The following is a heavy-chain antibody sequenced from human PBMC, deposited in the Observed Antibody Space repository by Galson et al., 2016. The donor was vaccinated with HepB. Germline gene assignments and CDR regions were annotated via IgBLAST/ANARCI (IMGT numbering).Heavy chain of an antibody. V-gene: IGHV3-9*01. Sequence: SLRLSCAASGFTFDDFGMHWVRQAPGKGLEWVSGISWNSDTIGYADSVKGRFTISRDNAKNSLYLQMNSLRAEDTAFYYCAKGKIPKIRSPYFYHYAMDVWGQGTPVIVSS. D-gene: IGHD3-9*01. CDR3: AKGKIPKIRSPYFYHYAMDV. J-gene: IGHJ6*02. CDR1: GFTFDDFG. CDR2: ISWNSDTI.